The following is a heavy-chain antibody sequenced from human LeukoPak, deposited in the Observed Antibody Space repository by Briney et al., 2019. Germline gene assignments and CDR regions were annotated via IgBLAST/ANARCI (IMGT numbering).Heavy chain of an antibody. CDR2: INSDGSST. J-gene: IGHJ4*02. V-gene: IGHV3-74*01. Sequence: GGSLRLSCAASGFTFSSYWMHWVRQAPGKGLVWVSRINSDGSSTNYADSVKGRFTISRDNAKNSLYLQINSLRAEDTAVYYCAREGNYIVFDFWGQGTLVTVSS. CDR3: AREGNYIVFDF. D-gene: IGHD1-7*01. CDR1: GFTFSSYW.